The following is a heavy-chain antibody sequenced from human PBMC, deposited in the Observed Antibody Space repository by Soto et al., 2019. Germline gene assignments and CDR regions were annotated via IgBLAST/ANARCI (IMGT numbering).Heavy chain of an antibody. CDR2: IYYSGST. V-gene: IGHV4-61*01. D-gene: IGHD3-9*01. CDR3: ASLDYDILTGYYGLGY. J-gene: IGHJ4*02. Sequence: ETLSLTCTVSGGSVSSGSYYWSWIRQPPGKGLEWIGYIYYSGSTNYNPSLKSRVTISVDTSKNQFSLKLSSVTAADTAVYYCASLDYDILTGYYGLGYWGQGTLVTVSS. CDR1: GGSVSSGSYY.